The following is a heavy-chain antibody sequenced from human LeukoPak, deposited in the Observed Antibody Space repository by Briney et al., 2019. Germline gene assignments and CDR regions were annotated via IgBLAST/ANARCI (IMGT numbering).Heavy chain of an antibody. V-gene: IGHV3-23*01. Sequence: GGSLRLSCAASGFTVSSYAMSWVRQAPGMGLQLVSAISTDGGSTYSADSVKGRFTIFRDNSKNTLYLQMNSLRAEDTAVYFCAKDYRGSFTDWGQGTLVTVSS. D-gene: IGHD1-26*01. CDR3: AKDYRGSFTD. CDR1: GFTVSSYA. J-gene: IGHJ4*02. CDR2: ISTDGGST.